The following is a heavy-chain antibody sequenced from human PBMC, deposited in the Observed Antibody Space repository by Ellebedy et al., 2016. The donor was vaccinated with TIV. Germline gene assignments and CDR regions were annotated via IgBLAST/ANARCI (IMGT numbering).Heavy chain of an antibody. Sequence: PGGSLRLSCAASGFTFSNYGMHWVRQAPGKGLEWVAVISLDGGITNYADSVHGRFTISRDNSKNTLYLQMNSLRAEDTAVYYCAKGVSDYYYPHLDYWGRGILAIVSS. CDR2: ISLDGGIT. V-gene: IGHV3-30*18. D-gene: IGHD4-17*01. J-gene: IGHJ4*02. CDR3: AKGVSDYYYPHLDY. CDR1: GFTFSNYG.